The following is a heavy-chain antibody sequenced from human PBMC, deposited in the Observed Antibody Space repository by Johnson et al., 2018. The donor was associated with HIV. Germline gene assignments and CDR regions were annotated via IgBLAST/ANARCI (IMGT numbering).Heavy chain of an antibody. CDR2: ISYDGNNK. V-gene: IGHV3-30*04. J-gene: IGHJ3*02. Sequence: QVQLVESGGGVVQPGRSLRLSCAASGFTFSTYSMHWVRQAPGMRLEWVAVISYDGNNKYYADSLKGRFTISRDNSKNTVFLQMNSLRPEDTAMYYCAAYYDFWSGSYTSGFDIWGQGTMVTVSS. CDR3: AAYYDFWSGSYTSGFDI. CDR1: GFTFSTYS. D-gene: IGHD3-3*01.